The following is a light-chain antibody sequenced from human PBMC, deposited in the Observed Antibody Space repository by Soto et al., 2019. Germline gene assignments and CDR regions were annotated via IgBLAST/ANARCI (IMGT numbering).Light chain of an antibody. CDR3: CSYAGGYIYV. CDR1: SSDVGGHDY. V-gene: IGLV2-11*01. J-gene: IGLJ1*01. CDR2: DVS. Sequence: SALTQPRSVSGSPGQSVTISCTGTSSDVGGHDYVSWYQQHPGKAPKVMIYDVSKRPSGVPDRFSGSKSGNTASLTISGLQAEDEADYYCCSYAGGYIYVFGTGTKVTVL.